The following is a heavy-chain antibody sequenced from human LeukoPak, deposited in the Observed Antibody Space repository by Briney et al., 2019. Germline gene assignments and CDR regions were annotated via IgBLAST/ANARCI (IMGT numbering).Heavy chain of an antibody. V-gene: IGHV4-39*07. CDR3: ARQGLDGDYKSVGAFDI. CDR2: IYYSGST. D-gene: IGHD4-17*01. CDR1: GGSISSSGYC. Sequence: SQTLSLTCTVSGGSISSSGYCWGWIRQPPGKGLEWIGSIYYSGSTYYNPSLKSRATISVDTSKNQYSLKLSSVTAAETAVYYCARQGLDGDYKSVGAFDIWGQGTMVTVSS. J-gene: IGHJ3*02.